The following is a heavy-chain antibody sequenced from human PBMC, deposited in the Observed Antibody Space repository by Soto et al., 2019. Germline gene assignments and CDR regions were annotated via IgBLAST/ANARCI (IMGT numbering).Heavy chain of an antibody. CDR2: IIPILGNT. D-gene: IGHD3-10*01. J-gene: IGHJ6*02. V-gene: IGHV1-18*01. CDR3: ARGSGTYPTDPYGMDV. CDR1: GGTFSSYT. Sequence: ASVKVSCKASGGTFSSYTISWVRQAPGQGLEWMGRIIPILGNTNYAQKLQGRVTMTTDTSTSAAYMELRSLRSDDTAVYYCARGSGTYPTDPYGMDVWGQGTTVTVSS.